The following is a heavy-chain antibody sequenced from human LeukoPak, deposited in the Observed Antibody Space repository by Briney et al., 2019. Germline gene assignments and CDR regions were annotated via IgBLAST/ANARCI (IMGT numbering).Heavy chain of an antibody. Sequence: SETLSLTCAVYGGSFSGYYWSWIRQPPGKGLEWIGSIYYSGSTYYNPSLKSRVTISVDTSKNQFSLKLSSVTAADTAVYYCARQGGGRYFDWFSPYYFDYWGQGTLVTVSS. CDR1: GGSFSGYY. J-gene: IGHJ4*02. CDR2: IYYSGST. V-gene: IGHV4-34*01. CDR3: ARQGGGRYFDWFSPYYFDY. D-gene: IGHD3-9*01.